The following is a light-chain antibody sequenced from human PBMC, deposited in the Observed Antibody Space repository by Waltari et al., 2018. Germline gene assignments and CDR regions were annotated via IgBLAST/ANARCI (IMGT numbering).Light chain of an antibody. V-gene: IGLV2-11*01. Sequence: QSALTQPRSVSGSPGQSVTFSCTGTSNDVGGYNHVSWYQQSPGKAPKLMIYDVFNRPSGVPDRFSGYQSGNTASLTISGLQADDEADYYCCSYAGSYTVLFGGGTKLTVL. J-gene: IGLJ2*01. CDR2: DVF. CDR1: SNDVGGYNH. CDR3: CSYAGSYTVL.